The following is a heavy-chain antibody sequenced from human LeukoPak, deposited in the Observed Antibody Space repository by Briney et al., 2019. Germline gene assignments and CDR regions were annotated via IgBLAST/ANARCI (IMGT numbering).Heavy chain of an antibody. J-gene: IGHJ5*02. CDR1: GFTFSSYA. CDR3: ASAFLTGYYRIWFDP. Sequence: GGSLRLSCAASGFTFSSYAMSWVRQAPGKGLEWVSAISGGGDNTYYADSGKGRFTISRDNSKNNVYLQMTSLRVGDTAVYYCASAFLTGYYRIWFDPWGQGTLVTVSS. D-gene: IGHD3-9*01. CDR2: ISGGGDNT. V-gene: IGHV3-23*01.